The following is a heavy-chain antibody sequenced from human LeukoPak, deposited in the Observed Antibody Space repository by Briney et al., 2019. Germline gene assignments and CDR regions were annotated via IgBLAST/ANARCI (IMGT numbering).Heavy chain of an antibody. CDR1: GGSISGFH. V-gene: IGHV4-59*12. Sequence: PSETLSLTCTVSGGSISGFHWSWIRQPPGKGLEWIGSIYYSGSTNYIPSLKSRVTISVDKSKNQFSLKLTSVTAADTAVYYCAGSPIGYGMDVWGQGTTVTVSS. J-gene: IGHJ6*02. CDR3: AGSPIGYGMDV. CDR2: IYYSGST.